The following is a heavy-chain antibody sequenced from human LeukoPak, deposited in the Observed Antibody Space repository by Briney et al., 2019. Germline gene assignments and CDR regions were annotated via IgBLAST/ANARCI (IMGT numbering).Heavy chain of an antibody. CDR1: GGTFSSYA. J-gene: IGHJ4*02. CDR2: IIPIFGTA. V-gene: IGHV1-69*05. D-gene: IGHD5-24*01. CDR3: ARDGRDGYNFDY. Sequence: SVKVSCKASGGTFSSYAISWVRQAPGQGLEWMGGIIPIFGTANYAQKFQGRVTMTRDTSISTAYMELSRLRSDDTAVYYCARDGRDGYNFDYWGQGTQVTVSS.